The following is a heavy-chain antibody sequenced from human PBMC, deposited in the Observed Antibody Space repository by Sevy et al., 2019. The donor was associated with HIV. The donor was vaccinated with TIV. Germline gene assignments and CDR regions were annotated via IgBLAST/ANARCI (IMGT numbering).Heavy chain of an antibody. CDR3: ARARLDYEFWSGSYFSRAPWGYKYYAMDV. Sequence: ASVKVSCKAAGYSFTNFDINWVRQATGQGLEWMGWMNPNNGNTHYAQIFQGRVTITRSSSANTAYMELSSLTSEDTAIYYCARARLDYEFWSGSYFSRAPWGYKYYAMDVWGQGTTVTVSS. CDR2: MNPNNGNT. J-gene: IGHJ6*02. D-gene: IGHD3-3*01. CDR1: GYSFTNFD. V-gene: IGHV1-8*01.